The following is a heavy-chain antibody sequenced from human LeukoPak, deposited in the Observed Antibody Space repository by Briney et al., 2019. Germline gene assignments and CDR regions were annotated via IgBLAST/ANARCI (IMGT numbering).Heavy chain of an antibody. CDR1: GFTFSDHY. D-gene: IGHD5-12*01. Sequence: PGGSLRLSCAASGFTFSDHYMDWVRQAPGKGLEWVGRTRNKANSYTTEYAASVKGRFTISRDDSKNSLYLQMNSLKTEDTAVYYCARGGYPPDDAFDIWGQGTVVTVSS. J-gene: IGHJ3*02. CDR3: ARGGYPPDDAFDI. CDR2: TRNKANSYTT. V-gene: IGHV3-72*01.